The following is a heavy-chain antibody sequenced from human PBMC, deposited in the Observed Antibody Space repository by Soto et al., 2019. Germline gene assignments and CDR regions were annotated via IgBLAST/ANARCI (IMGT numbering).Heavy chain of an antibody. V-gene: IGHV3-72*01. J-gene: IGHJ2*01. CDR3: ARAEQGGKGINWYFDL. Sequence: EVQLVESGGGLVQPGGSLRLSCAASGFTFSDHYMDWVRQAPGKGLEWVGRTRNKANSYTTEYAASVKGRFTISRDDSKNSQYLQMNSLKTEDTAVYYCARAEQGGKGINWYFDLWGRGTLVTVSS. CDR2: TRNKANSYTT. D-gene: IGHD2-15*01. CDR1: GFTFSDHY.